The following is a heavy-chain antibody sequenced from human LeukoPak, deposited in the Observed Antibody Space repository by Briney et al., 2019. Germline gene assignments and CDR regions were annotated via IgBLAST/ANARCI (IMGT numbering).Heavy chain of an antibody. J-gene: IGHJ5*02. CDR1: GYNVIAFD. CDR3: ARGRTQMAAVLGH. Sequence: GASVQVSCKASGYNVIAFDIHWVRQATGQGLEWMGWMNPHSGKTAYAQKFQGRVTMTRHISINTAYMELSGLRSEDTAVYYCARGRTQMAAVLGHWGQGSLVTVSS. CDR2: MNPHSGKT. D-gene: IGHD5-24*01. V-gene: IGHV1-8*01.